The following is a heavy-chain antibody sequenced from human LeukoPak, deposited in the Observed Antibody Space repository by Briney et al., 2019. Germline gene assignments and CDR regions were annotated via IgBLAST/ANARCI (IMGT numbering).Heavy chain of an antibody. CDR2: ISSSSYI. J-gene: IGHJ3*02. CDR1: GFTFSSYS. V-gene: IGHV3-21*01. CDR3: ARVGTTVTTAYAFDI. Sequence: GGSLRLSCAASGFTFSSYSMNWVRQAPGKGLEWVSSISSSSYIYYADSVKGRFTISRDNAKNSLYLQMNSLRAEDTAVYYCARVGTTVTTAYAFDIWGQGTMVTVS. D-gene: IGHD4-17*01.